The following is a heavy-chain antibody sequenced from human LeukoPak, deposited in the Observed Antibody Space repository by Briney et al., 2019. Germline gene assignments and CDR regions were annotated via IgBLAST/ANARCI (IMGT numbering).Heavy chain of an antibody. CDR3: ARADYDFWSGYEYYFDY. Sequence: VASVKVSCKASGYTFTSYYMHWVRQAPGQGLEWMGIINPSGGSTSYAQKFQGRVTMTRDTSTSTVYMELSSLRSEDTAAYYCARADYDFWSGYEYYFDYWGQGTLVTVSS. D-gene: IGHD3-3*01. J-gene: IGHJ4*02. V-gene: IGHV1-46*01. CDR1: GYTFTSYY. CDR2: INPSGGST.